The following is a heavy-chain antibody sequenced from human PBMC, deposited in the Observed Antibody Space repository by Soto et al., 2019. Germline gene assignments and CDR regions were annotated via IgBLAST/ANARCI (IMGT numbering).Heavy chain of an antibody. CDR2: ISYDGSNK. V-gene: IGHV3-30-3*01. J-gene: IGHJ5*02. Sequence: PGGSLRLSCAASGFTFSSYAMHWVRQAPGKGLEWVAVISYDGSNKYYADSVKGRFTISRDNSKNTLYLQMNSLRDEDTAVYYCARDPAPWGQGTLVTVSS. CDR3: ARDPAP. CDR1: GFTFSSYA.